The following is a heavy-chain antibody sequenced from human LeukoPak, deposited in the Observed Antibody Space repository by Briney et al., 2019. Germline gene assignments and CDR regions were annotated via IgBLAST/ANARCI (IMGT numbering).Heavy chain of an antibody. V-gene: IGHV3-23*01. D-gene: IGHD2-8*01. CDR1: GFTFSSYA. CDR3: ARDGGYCTNGVCYLGAPEYFQH. Sequence: PGGSLRLSCAASGFTFSSYAMSWVRQAPGKGLEWVSAISGSGGSTYYADSVKGRFTISRDNSKNTLYLQMNSLRAEDTAVYYCARDGGYCTNGVCYLGAPEYFQHWGQGTLVTVSS. CDR2: ISGSGGST. J-gene: IGHJ1*01.